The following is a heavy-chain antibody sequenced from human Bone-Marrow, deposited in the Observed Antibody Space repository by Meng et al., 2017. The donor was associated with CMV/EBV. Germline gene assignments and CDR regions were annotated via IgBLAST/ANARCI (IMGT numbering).Heavy chain of an antibody. Sequence: SQTLSLTCAISGDSVSSNSAAWNWIRQSPSRGLEWLGRTYYKSKWSHDYAVSVKSRIVINPDTSKNQFSLQLNSVTPEDTAVYYCARAGGGDSLVLDYWGQGTLVTVSS. V-gene: IGHV6-1*01. J-gene: IGHJ4*02. CDR3: ARAGGGDSLVLDY. CDR1: GDSVSSNSAA. D-gene: IGHD2-21*02. CDR2: TYYKSKWSH.